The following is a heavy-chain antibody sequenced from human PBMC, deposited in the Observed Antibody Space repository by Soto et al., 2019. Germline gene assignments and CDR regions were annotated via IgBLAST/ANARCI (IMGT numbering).Heavy chain of an antibody. D-gene: IGHD3-22*01. Sequence: ASVKVSCKASGYTFTSYGISWVRQAPGQGLEWMGWISAYNGNTNYAQKLQGRVTMTTDTSTSTAYMELRSLRSDDTAVYYCARDSSGYCYRPDASVSWCQGTMVTVS. J-gene: IGHJ3*01. CDR3: ARDSSGYCYRPDASVS. CDR2: ISAYNGNT. CDR1: GYTFTSYG. V-gene: IGHV1-18*01.